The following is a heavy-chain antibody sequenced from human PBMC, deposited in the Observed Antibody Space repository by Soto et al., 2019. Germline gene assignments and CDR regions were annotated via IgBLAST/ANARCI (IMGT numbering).Heavy chain of an antibody. D-gene: IGHD3-3*02. CDR2: IYYSGST. Sequence: SEPLSLTSTVSGGSISSSSYYWSWISQPPGKGLEWIGSIYYSGSTYYNPSLKSRVTISVDTSKNQFSLKLSSVTAADTAVYYCASPKIAFYNWFDPWGQGTLVTVSS. V-gene: IGHV4-39*01. J-gene: IGHJ5*02. CDR1: GGSISSSSYY. CDR3: ASPKIAFYNWFDP.